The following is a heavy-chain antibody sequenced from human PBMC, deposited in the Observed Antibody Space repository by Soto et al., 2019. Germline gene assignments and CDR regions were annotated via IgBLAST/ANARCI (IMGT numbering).Heavy chain of an antibody. V-gene: IGHV1-18*01. J-gene: IGHJ4*02. CDR3: ARDKGSAFFWCDSDNRNKNSY. D-gene: IGHD3-3*01. Sequence: ASVKVSCKASGYTFTSYGISWVRQAPGQGLEWMGWISAYNGNTNYAQKLQGRVTMTTDTSTSTAYMELRSLRSDDTAVYYCARDKGSAFFWCDSDNRNKNSYWARGSLDTVSA. CDR1: GYTFTSYG. CDR2: ISAYNGNT.